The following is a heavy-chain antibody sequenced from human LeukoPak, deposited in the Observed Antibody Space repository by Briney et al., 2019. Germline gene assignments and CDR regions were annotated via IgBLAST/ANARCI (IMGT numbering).Heavy chain of an antibody. J-gene: IGHJ4*02. CDR3: ARDLTPYSGSYL. D-gene: IGHD1-26*01. V-gene: IGHV3-53*01. CDR1: GFIVSNNY. CDR2: IYSGGST. Sequence: GGSLRPSCAASGFIVSNNYMSWVSQAPGKGLEWVSVIYSGGSTYYADSVKGRFTISRDNSKNTLYLQMNSLRAEDTAVYYCARDLTPYSGSYLWGQGTLVTVSS.